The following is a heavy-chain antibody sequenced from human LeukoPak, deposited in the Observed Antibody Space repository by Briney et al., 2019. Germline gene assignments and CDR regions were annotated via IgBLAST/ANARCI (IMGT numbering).Heavy chain of an antibody. Sequence: SETLSLTCTVSGGSISSSSYYWGWIRQPPGKGLEWIGGIYYSGSTYYNPSLKSRVTISVDTSKNQFSLKLSSVTAADTAVYYCARHYNYYYYYMDVWGKGTTVTISS. D-gene: IGHD3-10*01. CDR1: GGSISSSSYY. V-gene: IGHV4-39*01. J-gene: IGHJ6*03. CDR2: IYYSGST. CDR3: ARHYNYYYYYMDV.